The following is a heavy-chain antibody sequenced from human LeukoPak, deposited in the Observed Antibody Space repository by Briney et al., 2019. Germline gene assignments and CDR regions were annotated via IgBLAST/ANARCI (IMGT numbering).Heavy chain of an antibody. CDR2: IYHSGNT. CDR1: GYSISSGYY. D-gene: IGHD1-26*01. J-gene: IGHJ6*03. V-gene: IGHV4-38-2*02. Sequence: ASETLSLTCSVSGYSISSGYYWGWIRQPPGKGLEWIGSIYHSGNTYYNPSLKSRVTISVDTSKNQFSLKLSSVTAADTAVYYCARQGATPGYYYYMDVWGKGTTVTVSS. CDR3: ARQGATPGYYYYMDV.